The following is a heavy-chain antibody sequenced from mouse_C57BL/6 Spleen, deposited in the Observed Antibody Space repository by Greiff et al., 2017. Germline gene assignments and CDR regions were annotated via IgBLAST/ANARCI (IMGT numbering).Heavy chain of an antibody. CDR1: GYAFSSSW. Sequence: VQLVESGPELVKPGASVKISCKASGYAFSSSWMNWVKQRPGKGLEWIGRIYPGDGDTNYNGKFKGKATLTADKSSSTAYMQLSSLTSEDSAVYFCATFYYDYEKGFAYWGQGTLVTVSA. CDR3: ATFYYDYEKGFAY. CDR2: IYPGDGDT. D-gene: IGHD2-4*01. V-gene: IGHV1-82*01. J-gene: IGHJ3*01.